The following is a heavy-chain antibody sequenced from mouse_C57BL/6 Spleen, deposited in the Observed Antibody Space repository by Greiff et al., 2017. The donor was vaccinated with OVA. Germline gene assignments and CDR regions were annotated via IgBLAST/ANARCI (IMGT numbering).Heavy chain of an antibody. CDR1: GYTFTDYE. CDR2: IDPETGGT. V-gene: IGHV1-15*01. J-gene: IGHJ3*01. CDR3: TRVDPAWFAY. Sequence: QVQLQQSGAELVRPGASVTLSCKASGYTFTDYEMHWVKQTPVHGLEWIGAIDPETGGTAYNQKFKGKAILTADKSSSTAYMELRSLTSEDSAVYYCTRVDPAWFAYWGQGTLVTVSA.